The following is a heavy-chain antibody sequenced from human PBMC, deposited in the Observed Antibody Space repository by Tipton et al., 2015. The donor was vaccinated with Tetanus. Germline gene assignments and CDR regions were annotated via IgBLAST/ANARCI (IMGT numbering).Heavy chain of an antibody. Sequence: GLVKPSETLSLTCGVSGGSFSGYYWTWIRQPPVKGLEWIGEINPSGSTNYNPSLKSRVTISVDTSKNRVSLKLNSVTAADTAVYYCARGSKGSTAWFPDHYGMDVWGQGTTVTVSS. D-gene: IGHD6-19*01. CDR2: INPSGST. CDR1: GGSFSGYY. CDR3: ARGSKGSTAWFPDHYGMDV. J-gene: IGHJ6*02. V-gene: IGHV4-34*01.